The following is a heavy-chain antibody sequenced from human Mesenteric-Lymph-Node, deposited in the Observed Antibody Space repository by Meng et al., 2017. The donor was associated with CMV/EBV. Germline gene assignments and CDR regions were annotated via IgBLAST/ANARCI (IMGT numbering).Heavy chain of an antibody. CDR1: GGSISDTDYY. J-gene: IGHJ6*02. V-gene: IGHV4-39*07. Sequence: GSLRLSCAVSGGSISDTDYYWDWIRQSPGKGLEWIGSFYGGGNTYYNPSLKSRVTISADRSKNEFSMKVTSVTAADTAVYYCARGDPYYSYAMDVWGQGTTVTVSS. CDR3: ARGDPYYSYAMDV. CDR2: FYGGGNT.